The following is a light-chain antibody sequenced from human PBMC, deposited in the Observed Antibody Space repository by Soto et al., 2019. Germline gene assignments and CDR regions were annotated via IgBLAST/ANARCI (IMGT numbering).Light chain of an antibody. J-gene: IGLJ3*02. Sequence: SYELTQPPSVSVAPGQTARITCRGSKLGSESVHWYRQKPGQAPVLVVYDDSDRPSGIPERFSGSNSGHTATLTINRVEAGDEADYYCQVWDSSDNHVVFGGGTKVTVL. CDR1: KLGSES. V-gene: IGLV3-21*02. CDR2: DDS. CDR3: QVWDSSDNHVV.